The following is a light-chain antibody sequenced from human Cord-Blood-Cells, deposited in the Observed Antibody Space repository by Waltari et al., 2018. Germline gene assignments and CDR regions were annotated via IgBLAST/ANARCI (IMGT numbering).Light chain of an antibody. J-gene: IGLJ3*02. CDR3: CSYAGSSTWV. Sequence: QSALTQPASVSGSPGQSITISCTGTSSDVGSYNLLSWYQQPPGKAPKLMIYEGSKRPSGVSNRFSGSKSGNTASLTISGLQAEDEADYYCCSYAGSSTWVFGGGTKLTVL. CDR1: SSDVGSYNL. CDR2: EGS. V-gene: IGLV2-23*01.